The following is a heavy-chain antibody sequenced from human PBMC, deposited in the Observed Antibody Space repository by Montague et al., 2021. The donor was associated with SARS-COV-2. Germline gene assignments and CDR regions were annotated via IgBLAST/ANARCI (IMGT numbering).Heavy chain of an antibody. CDR2: IYYSVDT. CDR1: GASVNSGDFY. V-gene: IGHV4-61*08. CDR3: TRNAYYGSASYYIDY. J-gene: IGHJ4*02. Sequence: SETLSLTCTVSGASVNSGDFYWSWIRQAPGKGLEWMGYIYYSVDTNYNPSLKSRISISVDRSMNQFSLKLSSVTAADTAVYFCTRNAYYGSASYYIDYWGLGTVVIVSS. D-gene: IGHD3-10*01.